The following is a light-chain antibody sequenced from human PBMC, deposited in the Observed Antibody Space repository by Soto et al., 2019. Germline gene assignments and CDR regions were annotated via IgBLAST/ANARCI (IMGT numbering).Light chain of an antibody. Sequence: DIQMTQSPSSLSASVGDRVTITCRASQSISISLAWYQQKLGKAPKLLIYDASTLESGVPSRFSGGGSGTEFTPTISSLQPDDFASYYCQEYNSYSWTFGQGSMADI. CDR2: DAS. CDR1: QSISIS. CDR3: QEYNSYSWT. J-gene: IGKJ1*01. V-gene: IGKV1-5*01.